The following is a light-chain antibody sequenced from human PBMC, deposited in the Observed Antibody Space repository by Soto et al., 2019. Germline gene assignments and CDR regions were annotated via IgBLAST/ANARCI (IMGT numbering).Light chain of an antibody. CDR2: YDN. Sequence: QSVLTQPPSASGNPGQRVTISCSGSNSNIGSNTVNWYQQLPGTAPKLLIYYDNLRPSGVPDRISGSKSGTSASLAISGLQSDDEADYYCAAWDDSLNGRVFGTGTKLTVL. V-gene: IGLV1-44*01. CDR3: AAWDDSLNGRV. CDR1: NSNIGSNT. J-gene: IGLJ1*01.